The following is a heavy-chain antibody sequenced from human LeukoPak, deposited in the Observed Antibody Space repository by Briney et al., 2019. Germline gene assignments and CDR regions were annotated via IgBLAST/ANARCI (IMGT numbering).Heavy chain of an antibody. CDR1: GGSISSYY. D-gene: IGHD1-26*01. CDR2: IYTSGST. J-gene: IGHJ3*02. Sequence: SETLSLTCTVSGGSISSYYWSWIRQPAGKGLEWIGRIYTSGSTNYNPSLKSRVAMSVDTSKNQFSLKLSSVTAADTAVYYCARTDGIVGATSSSDAFDIWGQGTMVTVSS. V-gene: IGHV4-4*07. CDR3: ARTDGIVGATSSSDAFDI.